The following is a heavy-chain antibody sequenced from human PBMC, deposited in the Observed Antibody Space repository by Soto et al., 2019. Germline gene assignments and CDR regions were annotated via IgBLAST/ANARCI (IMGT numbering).Heavy chain of an antibody. J-gene: IGHJ4*02. CDR1: GFTFSSYW. CDR2: IKQDGSEK. Sequence: PVGSLRLSCAASGFTFSSYWMSWVRQAPGKGLEWVANIKQDGSEKYYVDSVKGRFTISRDNANNSLYLQMNSLRAEDTAVYYCARDNYYGSGSFDCWGQGTLVTVSS. V-gene: IGHV3-7*03. D-gene: IGHD3-10*01. CDR3: ARDNYYGSGSFDC.